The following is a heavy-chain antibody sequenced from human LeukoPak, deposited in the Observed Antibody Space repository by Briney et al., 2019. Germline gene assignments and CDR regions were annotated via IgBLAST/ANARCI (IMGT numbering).Heavy chain of an antibody. D-gene: IGHD2-2*01. CDR1: GFTFSRFW. V-gene: IGHV3-74*03. CDR3: ARRGLVPAFDI. Sequence: PGGSLRLSCAASGFTFSRFWMHWVRQAPGKGLVWLARVNNDGNVTTYADSVRGRFTISRDNAKKTLYLQMNSLGAEDTAIYYCARRGLVPAFDIWGQGTMVAVSS. J-gene: IGHJ3*02. CDR2: VNNDGNVT.